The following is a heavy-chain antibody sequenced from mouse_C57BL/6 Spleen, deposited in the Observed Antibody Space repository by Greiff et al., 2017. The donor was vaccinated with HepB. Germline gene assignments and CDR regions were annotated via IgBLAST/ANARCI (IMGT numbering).Heavy chain of an antibody. J-gene: IGHJ4*01. CDR2: IWSDGST. V-gene: IGHV2-6*03. CDR1: GFSLPRSV. Sequence: VQLTASGPGLVAPSQSLSIPCTVSGFSLPRSVVPWVRQPPGKGLEWLVVIWSDGSTTYHSALKSRLSISKDNSKSQVFLKMNSLQTDDTAMYYCARGYDYDLYAMDYWGQGTSGTVSS. CDR3: ARGYDYDLYAMDY. D-gene: IGHD2-4*01.